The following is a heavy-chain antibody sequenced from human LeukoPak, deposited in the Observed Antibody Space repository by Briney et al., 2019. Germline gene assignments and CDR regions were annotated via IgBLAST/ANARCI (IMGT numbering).Heavy chain of an antibody. J-gene: IGHJ4*02. V-gene: IGHV1-18*01. Sequence: ASVKVSCKASGYTFTSYVISWVRQAPGQGLECMGRISGYNAKTNYAQKVQGRVTMTTDTSTSTAYMELRSLRSDDTAVYYCARVGAYYDFWICSASDYWGQGTLVTVSS. CDR2: ISGYNAKT. D-gene: IGHD3-3*01. CDR3: ARVGAYYDFWICSASDY. CDR1: GYTFTSYV.